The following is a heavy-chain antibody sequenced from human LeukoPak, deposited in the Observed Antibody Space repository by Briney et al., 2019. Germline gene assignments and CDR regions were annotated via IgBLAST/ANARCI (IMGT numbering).Heavy chain of an antibody. V-gene: IGHV4-59*01. CDR1: GGSISSYY. D-gene: IGHD5-18*01. J-gene: IGHJ4*02. CDR2: IYYSGST. CDR3: ARSYTAMVDY. Sequence: SETLSLTCTVSGGSISSYYWSWIRQPPGKGLEWIGYIYYSGSTNYNPSLKSRVTISADTSKNQFSLKLSSVTAADTAVYYCARSYTAMVDYWGQGTLVTVSS.